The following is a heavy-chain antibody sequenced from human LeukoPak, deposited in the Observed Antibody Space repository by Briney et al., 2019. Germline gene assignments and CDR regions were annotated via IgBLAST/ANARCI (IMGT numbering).Heavy chain of an antibody. CDR1: GYTFTSYD. J-gene: IGHJ6*02. D-gene: IGHD1-7*01. Sequence: ASVKVSCKASGYTFTSYDINWVRQATGQGLEWMGWMNPNCGNTGYAQKFQGRVTMTRNTSISTAYMELSSLRSEDTAVYYCARRRNYVYYYYGMDVWGQGTTVTVSS. CDR3: ARRRNYVYYYYGMDV. V-gene: IGHV1-8*01. CDR2: MNPNCGNT.